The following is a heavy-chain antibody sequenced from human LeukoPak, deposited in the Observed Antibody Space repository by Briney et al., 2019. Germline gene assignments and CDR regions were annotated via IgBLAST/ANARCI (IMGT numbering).Heavy chain of an antibody. CDR1: SGSITGYY. V-gene: IGHV4-59*01. CDR3: ARVGSGGAWFDF. J-gene: IGHJ4*02. D-gene: IGHD6-19*01. CDR2: VYATGTT. Sequence: SSETLSLTCTVSSGSITGYYWSWIRQPPGKGLEWIAYVYATGTTNYNPSLKTRATISIDTSKNQLSLTLTPLTATDTAVYYCARVGSGGAWFDFWGQGALVSISS.